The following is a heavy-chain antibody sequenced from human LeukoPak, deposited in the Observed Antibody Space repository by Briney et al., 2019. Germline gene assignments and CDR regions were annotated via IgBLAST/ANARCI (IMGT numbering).Heavy chain of an antibody. CDR2: ISGSGGST. CDR1: GFTFSSYA. D-gene: IGHD6-13*01. CDR3: AKDIAAAAGPLHYYGMDV. V-gene: IGHV3-23*01. Sequence: GGSLRLSCAASGFTFSSYAMSWVRQAPGKGLEWVSVISGSGGSTYYADSVKGRFTISRDNSKNTLYLQMNSLRAEDTAVYCCAKDIAAAAGPLHYYGMDVWGQGTMVTVSS. J-gene: IGHJ6*02.